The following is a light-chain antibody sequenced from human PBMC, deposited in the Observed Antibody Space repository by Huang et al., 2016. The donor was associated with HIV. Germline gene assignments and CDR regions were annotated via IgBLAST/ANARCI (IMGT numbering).Light chain of an antibody. CDR1: QSVGQY. CDR3: PQRRHWPQT. CDR2: DAS. J-gene: IGKJ2*01. Sequence: EILLTQSPGTLSLAPGETATLSCRASQSVGQYLGWYQQKSGQAPRLLIYDASNRATDIPDRFSGNGSETEFTLAITTLEPDDFAFYYCPQRRHWPQTFGQGTKLEI. V-gene: IGKV3-11*01.